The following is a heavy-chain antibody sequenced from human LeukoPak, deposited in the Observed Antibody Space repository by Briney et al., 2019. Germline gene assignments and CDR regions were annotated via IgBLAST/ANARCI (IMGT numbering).Heavy chain of an antibody. CDR3: ARDLGEENYDILTGYYTSKGFDP. Sequence: GGSLRLSCAASGFTFSSYSMNWVRQAPGKGLEWVSSISSSSSYIYYADSVKGRFTISRDNAKNSLYLQMNSLRAEDTAVYYCARDLGEENYDILTGYYTSKGFDPWGQGTLVTVSS. V-gene: IGHV3-21*01. CDR1: GFTFSSYS. D-gene: IGHD3-9*01. J-gene: IGHJ5*02. CDR2: ISSSSSYI.